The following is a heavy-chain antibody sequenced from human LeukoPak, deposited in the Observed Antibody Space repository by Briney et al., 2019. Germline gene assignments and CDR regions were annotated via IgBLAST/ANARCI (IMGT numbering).Heavy chain of an antibody. D-gene: IGHD5-24*01. CDR1: GFTFSHYW. Sequence: GGSLRLSCAASGFTFSHYWMTWVRQAPGKGLEWVANIHEHGSDKYYVDSVKGRFTISRDNSQNTLYLQMNSLRAEDTAVYYCAKDWAGSDKRYYSDYWGQGTLVTVSS. CDR2: IHEHGSDK. V-gene: IGHV3-7*03. J-gene: IGHJ4*02. CDR3: AKDWAGSDKRYYSDY.